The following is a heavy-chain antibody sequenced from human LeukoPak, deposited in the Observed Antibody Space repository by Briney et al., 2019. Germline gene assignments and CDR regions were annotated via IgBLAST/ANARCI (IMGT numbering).Heavy chain of an antibody. J-gene: IGHJ4*02. CDR1: GYTFVNFA. D-gene: IGHD1-14*01. CDR3: ARDPGSQRVNRLARRGDY. CDR2: INTNTGIP. Sequence: ASVKVSCKASGYTFVNFAMNWVRQAPGQGLEWMGWINTNTGIPTYAQGFTGRFVFSLDTSVSTVYLQITSLQAEDAAVYYCARDPGSQRVNRLARRGDYWGQGTLVTVSS. V-gene: IGHV7-4-1*02.